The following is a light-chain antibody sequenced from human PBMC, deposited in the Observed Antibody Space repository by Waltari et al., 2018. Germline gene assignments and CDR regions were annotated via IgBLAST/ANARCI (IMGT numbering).Light chain of an antibody. V-gene: IGKV3D-15*01. CDR3: QQSRQWPRRT. CDR1: ESVGTD. CDR2: YAN. Sequence: EIVMTQSPVPMSVSQGEGVTLSCTASESVGTDVAWYRHKPGQPPRLLIYYANARATGVPARISGSGSGTDFTLTISSLEPEDFAFYYCQQSRQWPRRTFGQGTKLEI. J-gene: IGKJ2*01.